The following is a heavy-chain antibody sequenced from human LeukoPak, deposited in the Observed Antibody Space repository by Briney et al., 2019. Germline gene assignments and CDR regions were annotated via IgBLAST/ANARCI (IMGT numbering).Heavy chain of an antibody. CDR3: ARSDYDSSGSGY. V-gene: IGHV4-59*01. CDR1: GGSISSYY. J-gene: IGHJ4*02. Sequence: PSETLSLTCTVSGGSISSYYWSWIRQPPGKGLEWIGYIYYSGSTNYNPSLKSRVTISVDTSKNQFSLKLSSVTAADTAVYYCARSDYDSSGSGYWGRGTLVTVSS. CDR2: IYYSGST. D-gene: IGHD3-22*01.